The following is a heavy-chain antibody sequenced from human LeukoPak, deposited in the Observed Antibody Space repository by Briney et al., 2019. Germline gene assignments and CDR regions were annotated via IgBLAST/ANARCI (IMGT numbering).Heavy chain of an antibody. J-gene: IGHJ4*02. CDR3: ARDYGVYGDYGGSDY. V-gene: IGHV3-53*01. D-gene: IGHD4-17*01. CDR2: IYSDGNT. CDR1: GFTVSNNR. Sequence: GGSLRLSCAASGFTVSNNRLSWVRQAPGMGLEWVSTIYSDGNTYYPDSVKGRFTISRDNAKNSLYLQMNSLRAEDTAVYYCARDYGVYGDYGGSDYWGQGTLVTVSS.